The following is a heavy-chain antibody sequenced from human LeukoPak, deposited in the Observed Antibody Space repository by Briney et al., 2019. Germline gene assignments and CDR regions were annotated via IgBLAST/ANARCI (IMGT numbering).Heavy chain of an antibody. D-gene: IGHD2-2*01. V-gene: IGHV3-30-3*02. J-gene: IGHJ4*02. CDR1: GFTFSSYA. CDR2: ISYDGSNK. Sequence: GGSLRLSCAASGFTFSSYAMHWVRQAPGKGLEWVAVISYDGSNKYYADSVKGRFTISRDNSKNTLYLQMNSLRAEDTAVYYCAKRERYQLLWGFDYWGQGTLVTVSS. CDR3: AKRERYQLLWGFDY.